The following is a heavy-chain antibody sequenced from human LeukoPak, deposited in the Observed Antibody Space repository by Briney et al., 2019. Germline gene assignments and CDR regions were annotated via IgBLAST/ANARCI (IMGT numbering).Heavy chain of an antibody. D-gene: IGHD2-8*02. V-gene: IGHV3-23*01. Sequence: PGGSLRLSCAASGFTFSSYAMSWVRQAPGKGLEWVSTISGSGGTTYYADSVKGRFTFSRDNSKNTLHLQMNSLRAEGTAVYYCARDATPDGVVLDYWGQGALVTVSS. J-gene: IGHJ4*02. CDR2: ISGSGGTT. CDR1: GFTFSSYA. CDR3: ARDATPDGVVLDY.